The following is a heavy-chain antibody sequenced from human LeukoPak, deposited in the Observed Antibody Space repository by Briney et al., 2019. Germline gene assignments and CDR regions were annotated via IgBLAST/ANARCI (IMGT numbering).Heavy chain of an antibody. J-gene: IGHJ5*02. CDR2: ISYDGSNK. V-gene: IGHV3-30*03. D-gene: IGHD3-10*01. CDR3: ARERLVRGHWFDP. CDR1: GFTFSSYG. Sequence: GGSLRLSCAASGFTFSSYGMRWVRQAPGKGLEWVAVISYDGSNKYYADSVKGRFTISRDNSKNTLYLQMNSLRAEDTAVYYCARERLVRGHWFDPWGQGTLVTVSS.